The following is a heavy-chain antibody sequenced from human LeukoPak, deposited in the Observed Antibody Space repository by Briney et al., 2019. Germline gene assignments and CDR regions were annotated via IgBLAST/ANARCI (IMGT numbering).Heavy chain of an antibody. Sequence: PSETLSLTCTASGDSISSSHFFWGWIRQTPGKGLEWIGSIDCCGSTYYSPSLKSRVTISVDTSKNQFSLKLTSVTAADTAVYYCARHISTVTDYYFDYWGQGALVTVSS. J-gene: IGHJ4*02. CDR3: ARHISTVTDYYFDY. CDR1: GDSISSSHFF. V-gene: IGHV4-39*01. D-gene: IGHD4-17*01. CDR2: IDCCGST.